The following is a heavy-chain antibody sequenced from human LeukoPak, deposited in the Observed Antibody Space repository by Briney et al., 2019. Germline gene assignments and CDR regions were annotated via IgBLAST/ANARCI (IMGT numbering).Heavy chain of an antibody. V-gene: IGHV1-24*01. CDR2: FDPEDGET. J-gene: IGHJ4*02. CDR3: ATGGYYYDSSGYYALSY. D-gene: IGHD3-22*01. Sequence: ASVKVSCTVSGYTLTELSMHWVRQAPGKGLEWMGGFDPEDGETIYAQKFQGRVTMTEDTSTDTAYMELSSLRSEDTAVYYCATGGYYYDSSGYYALSYWGQGTLVTVSS. CDR1: GYTLTELS.